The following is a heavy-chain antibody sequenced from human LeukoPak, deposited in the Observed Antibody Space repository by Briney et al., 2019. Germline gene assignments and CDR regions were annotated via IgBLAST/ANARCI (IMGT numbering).Heavy chain of an antibody. V-gene: IGHV3-23*01. J-gene: IGHJ6*03. Sequence: GSLRLSCAASGFTFSSYAMSWVRQAPGKGLEWVSAISGSGGSTYYADSVKGRFTISRDNSKNTLYLQMNSLRAEDTAVYYCAKGTAVADKDYYYYMDVWGKGTTVTVSS. CDR2: ISGSGGST. CDR1: GFTFSSYA. D-gene: IGHD6-19*01. CDR3: AKGTAVADKDYYYYMDV.